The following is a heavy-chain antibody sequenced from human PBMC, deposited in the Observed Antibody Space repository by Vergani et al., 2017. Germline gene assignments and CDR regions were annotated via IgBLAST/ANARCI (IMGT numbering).Heavy chain of an antibody. CDR3: ARGGGYGDYVLYY. V-gene: IGHV4-61*01. CDR1: GGSISSSSYY. D-gene: IGHD4-17*01. Sequence: QLQLQESGPGLVKPSETLSLTCTVSGGSISSSSYYWSWIRQPPGKGLEWIGYIYYSGNTNYNPSLKSRVTISVDTSKNQFSLKLSSVTAADTAVYYWARGGGYGDYVLYYSGQRTLVTVSS. CDR2: IYYSGNT. J-gene: IGHJ4*02.